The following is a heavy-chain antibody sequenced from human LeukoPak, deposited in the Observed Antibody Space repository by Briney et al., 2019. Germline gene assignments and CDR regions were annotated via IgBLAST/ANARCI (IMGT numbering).Heavy chain of an antibody. CDR1: GGTFSSYA. CDR3: ATYCSSANCYIWGYYFDS. J-gene: IGHJ4*02. CDR2: IIPIFGTA. Sequence: GASVKVSCKASGGTFSSYAISRVRQAPGQGLEWTGAIIPIFGTANYAQKFQGRVTITADESTSTAYMELSSLRSEDTAMYYCATYCSSANCYIWGYYFDSWGQGTLVTVSS. V-gene: IGHV1-69*01. D-gene: IGHD2-2*01.